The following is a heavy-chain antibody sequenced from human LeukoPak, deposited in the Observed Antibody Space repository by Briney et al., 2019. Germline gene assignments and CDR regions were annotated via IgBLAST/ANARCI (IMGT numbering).Heavy chain of an antibody. J-gene: IGHJ4*02. CDR3: AKTMYTSDGSRGLDY. V-gene: IGHV3-23*01. D-gene: IGHD1-1*01. Sequence: GGSLRLSCAASGFTFSSYVMNWVRLAPGKGLEWVSVISTSGGTTYYADSVKGRFTMSRDNSKNTLYLQMNSLRAEDTAVYYCAKTMYTSDGSRGLDYWGQGTRVPVSS. CDR2: ISTSGGTT. CDR1: GFTFSSYV.